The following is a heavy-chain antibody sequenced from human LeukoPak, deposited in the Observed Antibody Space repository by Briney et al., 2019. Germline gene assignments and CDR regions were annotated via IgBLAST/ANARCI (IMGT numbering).Heavy chain of an antibody. Sequence: PGGSLRLSCAASGFTVSSRYMSWVRQAPGKGLEWVSVIHGDGSTYYADSVKGRFTISRDNSKNTLYLQMNSLRAEDTAVYYCARDLDRTFDYWGQGTLVTVSS. J-gene: IGHJ4*02. CDR3: ARDLDRTFDY. CDR1: GFTVSSRY. D-gene: IGHD3-22*01. V-gene: IGHV3-66*02. CDR2: IHGDGST.